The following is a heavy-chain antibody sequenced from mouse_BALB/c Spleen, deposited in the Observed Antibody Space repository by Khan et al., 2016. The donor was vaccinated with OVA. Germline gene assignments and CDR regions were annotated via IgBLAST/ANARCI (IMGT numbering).Heavy chain of an antibody. D-gene: IGHD1-1*01. V-gene: IGHV1-74*01. CDR3: AIGGYGSPFAY. CDR1: GYTFTSFW. CDR2: IDPSKSET. J-gene: IGHJ3*01. Sequence: QVRLQQSGPELVRPGASVKMSCKASGYTFTSFWIHWVKQRPGQGLEWIGMIDPSKSETRLNQKFKDKATLNVDKSSNTAYMQLSRLTSEDSAVYYCAIGGYGSPFAYWGQGTLVTVSA.